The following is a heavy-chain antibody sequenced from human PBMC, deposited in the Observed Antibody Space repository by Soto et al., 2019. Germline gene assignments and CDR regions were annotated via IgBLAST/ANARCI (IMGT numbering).Heavy chain of an antibody. Sequence: QVQLVQSGAEVKKPGSSVKVSCKASGGTFSSYTISWVRQAPGQGLEWMGRIIPILGIANYAQKFQGRVAITANQPTRTDYMELSSHRAEDTDVCCYARWVARGGDIWGGGTMVTVS. V-gene: IGHV1-69*02. CDR3: ARWVARGGDI. CDR2: IIPILGIA. CDR1: GGTFSSYT. J-gene: IGHJ3*02. D-gene: IGHD2-15*01.